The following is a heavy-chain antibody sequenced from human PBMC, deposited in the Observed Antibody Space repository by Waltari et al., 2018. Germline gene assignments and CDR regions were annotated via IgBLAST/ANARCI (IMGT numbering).Heavy chain of an antibody. CDR1: GFTFHIYG. CDR2: IRYDEIQI. Sequence: QVQLVESGGGVVQPGGSLRLSCAASGFTFHIYGMNWLRQPPGKGVEWVSFIRYDEIQIYYVDAVKGRFTISRDNSKNTLFLHMNSLRGDDTAVYYCARSPLGEHWLGFDYWGQGAQVTVSS. CDR3: ARSPLGEHWLGFDY. D-gene: IGHD3-16*01. J-gene: IGHJ4*02. V-gene: IGHV3-30*02.